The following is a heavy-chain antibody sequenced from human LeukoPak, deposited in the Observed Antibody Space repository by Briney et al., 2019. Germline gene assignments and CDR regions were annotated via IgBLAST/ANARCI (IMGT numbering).Heavy chain of an antibody. V-gene: IGHV4-59*01. CDR1: GGSISSYY. Sequence: PSETLSLTCTVSGGSISSYYWSWIRQPPGKGLEWIGYIYYSGSTNYNPSLKSRVTISVDTSKNQFSLKLSSVTAADTAVYYCARVRSQGGYFDYWGQGTLVTVSS. CDR2: IYYSGST. D-gene: IGHD2-15*01. CDR3: ARVRSQGGYFDY. J-gene: IGHJ4*02.